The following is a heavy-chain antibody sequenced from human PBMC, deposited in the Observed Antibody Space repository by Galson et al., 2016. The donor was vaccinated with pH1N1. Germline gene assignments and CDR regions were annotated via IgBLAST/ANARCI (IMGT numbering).Heavy chain of an antibody. D-gene: IGHD4-17*01. Sequence: SLRLSCAASGFTFTNCAMTWVRRAPGKGLEWVSDISGTGDNTRYADSVKGRFTISRDNSRNTLFLQMNSLRPEDTAVYYCAKVDRDDYGDYALDYWGQGTLVTVSS. CDR1: GFTFTNCA. CDR3: AKVDRDDYGDYALDY. J-gene: IGHJ4*02. V-gene: IGHV3-23*01. CDR2: ISGTGDNT.